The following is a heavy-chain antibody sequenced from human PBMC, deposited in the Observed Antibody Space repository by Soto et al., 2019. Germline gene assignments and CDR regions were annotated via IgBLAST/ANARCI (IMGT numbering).Heavy chain of an antibody. Sequence: SQTLSLTCAISGDSVSSNCAAWNWIRQSPSRGLEWLGRTYYRSKWYKDYAVSVKSRITINPDTSKKQFSLQLNSVTPEDTAVYYCARGDSSGWSRGGFDYWGQGTLVTASS. CDR2: TYYRSKWYK. CDR3: ARGDSSGWSRGGFDY. D-gene: IGHD6-19*01. V-gene: IGHV6-1*01. J-gene: IGHJ4*02. CDR1: GDSVSSNCAA.